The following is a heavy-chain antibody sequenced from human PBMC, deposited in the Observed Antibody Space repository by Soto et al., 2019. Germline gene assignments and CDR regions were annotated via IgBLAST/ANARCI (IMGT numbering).Heavy chain of an antibody. J-gene: IGHJ4*02. CDR1: GDSIRSYY. V-gene: IGHV4-59*01. CDR2: VYYGGTT. D-gene: IGHD3-3*01. Sequence: PXKTLSLTCSVSGDSIRSYYWTWIRQPPGRGLEWIGHVYYGGTTNYNPSLQSRVTISLDTSKNQFSLRLTSMTAADTAVYYCAGEGAPATFGVVWGQGIRVSRSS. CDR3: AGEGAPATFGVV.